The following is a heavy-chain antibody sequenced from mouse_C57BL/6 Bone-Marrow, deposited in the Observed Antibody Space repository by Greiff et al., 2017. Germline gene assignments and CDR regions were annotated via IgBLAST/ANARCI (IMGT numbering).Heavy chain of an antibody. CDR2: IWSGGST. Sequence: VQLQQSGPGLVQPSQCLSITCTVSGFSLTSYGVHWVRQSPGKGLEWLGVIWSGGSTDYNAAFMSRLGITKDNSKSQVFSKMNSLQADDTAIYYCAKRALYGYFDVWGTGTTVTVSS. J-gene: IGHJ1*03. V-gene: IGHV2-5*01. CDR1: GFSLTSYG. CDR3: AKRALYGYFDV.